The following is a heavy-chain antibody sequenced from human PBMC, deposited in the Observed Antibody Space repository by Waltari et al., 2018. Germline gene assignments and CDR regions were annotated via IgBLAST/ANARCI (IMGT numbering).Heavy chain of an antibody. Sequence: QVQLQQWGAGLLKPSETLSLTCAVYGGSFSGYYWCWLRQPPVRGLGWIRESNHSGSTTYNQSLKSRVTISVDTSKNQFSLNLSSVTAADTAVYYCARGLKGILDVWGKWTTVTVSS. CDR1: GGSFSGYY. D-gene: IGHD3-10*01. CDR3: ARGLKGILDV. V-gene: IGHV4-34*01. CDR2: SNHSGST. J-gene: IGHJ6*04.